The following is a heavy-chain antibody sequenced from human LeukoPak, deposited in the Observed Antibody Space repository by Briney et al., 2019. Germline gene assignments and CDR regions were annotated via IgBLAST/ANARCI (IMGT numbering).Heavy chain of an antibody. CDR1: GFTVSSNY. CDR3: ARFNSGYVNYYYYGMDV. Sequence: GGSLRLSCAASGFTVSSNYMSWVRQAPGKGLEWVSVIYSGGSTYYADSVKGRFTISRDNSKNTLYLQMNSLRAEDTAVYYCARFNSGYVNYYYYGMDVWGQGTTVTVSS. D-gene: IGHD5-12*01. CDR2: IYSGGST. V-gene: IGHV3-53*01. J-gene: IGHJ6*02.